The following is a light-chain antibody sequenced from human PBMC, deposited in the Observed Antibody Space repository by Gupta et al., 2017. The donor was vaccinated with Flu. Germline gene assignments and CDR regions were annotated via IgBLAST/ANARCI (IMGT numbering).Light chain of an antibody. CDR1: QSISCL. CDR3: QFKST. CDR2: ETS. J-gene: IGKJ2*02. Sequence: MTQFPSTLYASVGDRGTITCRESQSISCLLAREQQKPGKDTKIRIYETSSFKSGVILRLSGSGSGTEVTCPCNSMEADDAETHDGQFKSTFGQGTKLEIK. V-gene: IGKV1-5*03.